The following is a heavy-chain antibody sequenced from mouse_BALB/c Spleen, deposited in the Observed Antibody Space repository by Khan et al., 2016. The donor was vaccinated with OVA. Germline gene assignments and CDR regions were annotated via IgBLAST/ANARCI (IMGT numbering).Heavy chain of an antibody. D-gene: IGHD3-1*01. CDR2: IRYDGDS. CDR1: GYSITSGYF. V-gene: IGHV3-6*02. CDR3: ARGGSSGPAWFAY. J-gene: IGHJ3*01. Sequence: VQLQQSGPGLVKPSQSLSLTCSVTGYSITSGYFWNWIRQFPGNNLEWLGYIRYDGDSNYNPSLKNRISITRDTSKNQFFLKLNSVPPEDTATYYWARGGSSGPAWFAYWGQGTLVTVSA.